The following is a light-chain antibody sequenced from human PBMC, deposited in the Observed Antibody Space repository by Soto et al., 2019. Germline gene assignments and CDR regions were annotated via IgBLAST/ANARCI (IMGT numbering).Light chain of an antibody. J-gene: IGKJ1*01. CDR3: LLHNSYPCT. V-gene: IGKV1-17*01. CDR1: QGIRHD. Sequence: DIQMTQSPSSLSASVGDRVTITCRASQGIRHDLGWYQQKPGKAPKRLIYAASSFQSGVPSRFISSGSGPEFTLTVSSLEPDYFATYYCLLHNSYPCTCGLGTKVE. CDR2: AAS.